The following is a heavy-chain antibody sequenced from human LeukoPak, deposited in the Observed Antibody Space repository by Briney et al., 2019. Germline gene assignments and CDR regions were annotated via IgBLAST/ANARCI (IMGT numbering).Heavy chain of an antibody. Sequence: GASVKVSRKASGYSFTGYYIHWVRQAPGQGLEWMGWVNSNIGDTYYAQKFRGRLAITRDKSITTVHMELSSLRSNDTAVYYCARDVLGYDSSASDWDQGTLVTVSS. D-gene: IGHD3-22*01. CDR2: VNSNIGDT. V-gene: IGHV1-2*02. J-gene: IGHJ4*02. CDR3: ARDVLGYDSSASD. CDR1: GYSFTGYY.